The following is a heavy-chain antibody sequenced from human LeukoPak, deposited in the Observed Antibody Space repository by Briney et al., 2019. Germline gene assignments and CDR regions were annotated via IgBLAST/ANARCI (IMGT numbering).Heavy chain of an antibody. V-gene: IGHV3-33*01. Sequence: GGSLILSCAASGFTFSSYGMHWVRQAPGKGLEWVAVIWYDGSNKYYADSVKGRFTISRDNSKNTLYLQMNSLRAEDTAVYYCARAKSSSSGNYYYYGMDVWGQGTTVTVSS. CDR2: IWYDGSNK. J-gene: IGHJ6*02. D-gene: IGHD6-6*01. CDR3: ARAKSSSSGNYYYYGMDV. CDR1: GFTFSSYG.